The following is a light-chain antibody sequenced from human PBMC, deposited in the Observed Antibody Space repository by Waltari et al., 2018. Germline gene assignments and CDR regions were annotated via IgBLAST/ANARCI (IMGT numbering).Light chain of an antibody. CDR3: QQYYSYRA. CDR1: QSIDTW. CDR2: KAS. V-gene: IGKV1-5*03. J-gene: IGKJ1*01. Sequence: DVPMTPSPSTLSAYVGDRVTITCRARQSIDTWLACYQQKPGKAPKLLIYKASTLQSGVPSRFSGSGSGTEFTLTISSLQPDDSATYYCQQYYSYRAFGQGTKVEIK.